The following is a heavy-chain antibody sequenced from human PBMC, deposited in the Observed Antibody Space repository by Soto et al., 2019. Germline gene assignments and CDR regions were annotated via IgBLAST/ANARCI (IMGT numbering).Heavy chain of an antibody. Sequence: NPSETLSLTCTVSGGSISSYYWSWIRQPPGKGLELIGYIYYSGSTNYNPSLKSRVTISVDTSKNQFSLKLSSVTAADTAVYYCARVRGDYADYWGQVTMAAVYS. CDR3: ARVRGDYADY. CDR2: IYYSGST. D-gene: IGHD4-17*01. V-gene: IGHV4-59*01. J-gene: IGHJ4*02. CDR1: GGSISSYY.